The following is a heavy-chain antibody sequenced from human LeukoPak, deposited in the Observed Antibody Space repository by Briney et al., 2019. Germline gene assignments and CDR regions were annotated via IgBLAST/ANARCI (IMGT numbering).Heavy chain of an antibody. Sequence: SPSETLSLTCAVSGYSISSGYYWGWIRQPPGKGLEWIGSIYHSGSTYYNPSLKSRVTISVDTSKNQFSLKLSSVTAADTAVYYCARDPPPMVRGWGNWFDPWGQGTLVTVSS. D-gene: IGHD3-10*01. CDR2: IYHSGST. CDR3: ARDPPPMVRGWGNWFDP. V-gene: IGHV4-38-2*02. CDR1: GYSISSGYY. J-gene: IGHJ5*02.